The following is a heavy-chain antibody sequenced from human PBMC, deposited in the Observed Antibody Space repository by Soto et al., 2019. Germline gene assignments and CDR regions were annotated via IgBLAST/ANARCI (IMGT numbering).Heavy chain of an antibody. J-gene: IGHJ4*02. D-gene: IGHD4-17*01. CDR3: AKEHYGDYAPGY. CDR2: ISGSGGST. CDR1: GFTFSSYA. V-gene: IGHV3-23*01. Sequence: GGSLRLSCAASGFTFSSYAMSCVRQAPGKGLEWVSAISGSGGSTYYADSVMGRFTFSRYNSKNTLYLQMNSLRAEVTAVYYCAKEHYGDYAPGYWGQGTLVTVSS.